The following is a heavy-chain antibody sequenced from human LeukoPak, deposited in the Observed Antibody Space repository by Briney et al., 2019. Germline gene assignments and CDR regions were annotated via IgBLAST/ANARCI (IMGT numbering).Heavy chain of an antibody. Sequence: ASVKVSCKASGYTFTGYYMHWVRQAPGQGLEWMGRINPNSGGTNYAQKFQGRVTMTRDTSISTAYLQWSSLKASDTAMYYCATLYSSTWPIYWGHGTLVTVSS. CDR3: ATLYSSTWPIY. CDR1: GYTFTGYY. D-gene: IGHD2-2*01. CDR2: INPNSGGT. J-gene: IGHJ4*01. V-gene: IGHV1-2*06.